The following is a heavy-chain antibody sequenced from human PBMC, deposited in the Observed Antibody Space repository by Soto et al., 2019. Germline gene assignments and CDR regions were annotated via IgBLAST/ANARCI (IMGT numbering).Heavy chain of an antibody. Sequence: PSETLSLTCTVSGGSISSYYWSWIRQPPGKGLEWIGYIYYSGSTNYNPSLKSRVTISVDTSKNQFSLKLSSVTAADTAVYYCARAIFGVVHNYYYYYGMDVWGQGTTVTVSS. CDR1: GGSISSYY. V-gene: IGHV4-59*01. CDR3: ARAIFGVVHNYYYYYGMDV. J-gene: IGHJ6*02. CDR2: IYYSGST. D-gene: IGHD3-3*01.